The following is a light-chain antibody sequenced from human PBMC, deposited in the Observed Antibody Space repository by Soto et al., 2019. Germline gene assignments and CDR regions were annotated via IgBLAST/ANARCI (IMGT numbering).Light chain of an antibody. CDR2: GNS. Sequence: QSVLTQSPSVSGAPGQRVTISCTGSSSNIGAGYDVHWYQQLPGTAPKLLIYGNSNRPSGVPDRFSGSKSGTSASLAITGLQAEDEADYYCQSYDSSLSGVVFGRGTQLTVL. V-gene: IGLV1-40*01. CDR1: SSNIGAGYD. J-gene: IGLJ2*01. CDR3: QSYDSSLSGVV.